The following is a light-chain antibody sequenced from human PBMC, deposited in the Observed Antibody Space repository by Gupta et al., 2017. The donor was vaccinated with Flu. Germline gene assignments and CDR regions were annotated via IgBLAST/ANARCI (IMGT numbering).Light chain of an antibody. CDR2: QVS. CDR1: QSLVYSNGNIY. Sequence: DVVMTQSSLSLPVTLGQPASISCGSSQSLVYSNGNIYLNWFQQRPGQPLRRLINQVSNRDSGVPGRFSGGGSGTDFTLKISMVEAEDVGVYYCMQATHWPFTFGQETRLEIK. CDR3: MQATHWPFT. V-gene: IGKV2-30*01. J-gene: IGKJ5*01.